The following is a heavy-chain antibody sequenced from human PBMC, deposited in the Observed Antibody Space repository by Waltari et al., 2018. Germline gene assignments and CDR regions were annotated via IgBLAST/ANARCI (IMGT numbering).Heavy chain of an antibody. CDR1: GYTFTGYT. V-gene: IGHV1-3*01. CDR2: INADNGNT. Sequence: QVQLVQSGAEVKKPGASVKVSCKASGYTFTGYTIHWVRQAPGQGLEWMGGINADNGNTKYSQKFQGRVTITRDTSANTADMELSSLRSEDTAVYYCARAYCINGVCYSGYYFDYWGQGTLVTVSS. D-gene: IGHD2-8*01. J-gene: IGHJ4*02. CDR3: ARAYCINGVCYSGYYFDY.